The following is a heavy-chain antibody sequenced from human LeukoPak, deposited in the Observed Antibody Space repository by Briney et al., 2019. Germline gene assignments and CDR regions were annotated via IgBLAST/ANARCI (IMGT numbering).Heavy chain of an antibody. J-gene: IGHJ3*02. CDR2: ISWNSGSI. Sequence: SLRLSCAASGFTFDDYAMHWVRQAPGKGLEWVSGISWNSGSIGYADSVKGRFTISRDNAKNSLYLQMNSLRAEDTALYYCAKDIGYYGSGSNDAFDIWGQGTMVTVSS. CDR3: AKDIGYYGSGSNDAFDI. V-gene: IGHV3-9*01. D-gene: IGHD3-10*01. CDR1: GFTFDDYA.